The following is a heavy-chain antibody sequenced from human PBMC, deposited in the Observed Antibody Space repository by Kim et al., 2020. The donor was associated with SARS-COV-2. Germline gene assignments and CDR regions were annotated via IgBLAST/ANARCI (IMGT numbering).Heavy chain of an antibody. J-gene: IGHJ6*02. D-gene: IGHD3-3*01. Sequence: VKGRFTIARDNAKNSLYLQMNSLRAEDTAVYYCARGVSSGPTVVYYGMDVWGQGTTVTVSS. V-gene: IGHV3-11*01. CDR3: ARGVSSGPTVVYYGMDV.